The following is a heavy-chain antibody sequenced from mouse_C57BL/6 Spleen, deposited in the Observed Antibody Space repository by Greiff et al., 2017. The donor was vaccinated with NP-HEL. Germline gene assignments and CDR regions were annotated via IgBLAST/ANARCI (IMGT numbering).Heavy chain of an antibody. D-gene: IGHD1-1*01. CDR3: ARKKDYYGSSYDWFAY. J-gene: IGHJ3*01. V-gene: IGHV1-72*01. CDR2: IDPNSGGT. Sequence: VQLQQPGAELVKPGASVKLSCKASGYTFTSYWMHWVKQRPGRGLEWIGRIDPNSGGTKYNEKFKSKATLTVDKPSSTAYMQLSSLTSEDSAVYYCARKKDYYGSSYDWFAYWGQGTLVTVSA. CDR1: GYTFTSYW.